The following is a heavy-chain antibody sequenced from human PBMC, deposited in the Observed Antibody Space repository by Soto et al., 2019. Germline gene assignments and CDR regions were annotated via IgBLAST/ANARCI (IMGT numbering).Heavy chain of an antibody. CDR1: GFTFSGYA. J-gene: IGHJ4*02. D-gene: IGHD3-10*01. CDR2: ITGTGGST. CDR3: AKLSGGVYNYFDF. Sequence: EVQVLESGGGWVQPGGSLRLSCAASGFTFSGYAMSWVRQAPGKGLEWVSTITGTGGSTYYADSVTGRVTISRDKSKNTVYLQMNSLRAEDTAVYYCAKLSGGVYNYFDFWGQGTLVTVSS. V-gene: IGHV3-23*01.